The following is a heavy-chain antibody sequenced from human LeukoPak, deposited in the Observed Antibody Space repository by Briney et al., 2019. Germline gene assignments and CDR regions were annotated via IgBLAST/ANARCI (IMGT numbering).Heavy chain of an antibody. CDR2: ISWNSGSI. V-gene: IGHV3-9*03. CDR1: GFTFSSYA. Sequence: GGSLRLSCAASGFTFSSYAMSWVRQAPGKGLEWVSGISWNSGSIGYADSVKGRFTISRDNAKNSLYLQMNSLRAEDMALYYCAKADSRTSSGSYDYWGQGTLVTVSS. D-gene: IGHD1-26*01. CDR3: AKADSRTSSGSYDY. J-gene: IGHJ4*02.